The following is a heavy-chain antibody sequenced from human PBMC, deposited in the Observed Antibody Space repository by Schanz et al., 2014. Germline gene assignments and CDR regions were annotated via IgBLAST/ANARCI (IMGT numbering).Heavy chain of an antibody. Sequence: DVQLVDSGGGLVQPGGSLRLSCAASGLTVSNSYIHWVRQAPGKGLEWVSTIYSSGSTYYADSVRGRFTISRDNSMNTVYLQMNSLRSDDAAVYYCARAQGVIRLYYGVDVWGHGTTVTVSS. CDR2: IYSSGST. CDR1: GLTVSNSY. V-gene: IGHV3-53*04. CDR3: ARAQGVIRLYYGVDV. D-gene: IGHD3-10*01. J-gene: IGHJ6*02.